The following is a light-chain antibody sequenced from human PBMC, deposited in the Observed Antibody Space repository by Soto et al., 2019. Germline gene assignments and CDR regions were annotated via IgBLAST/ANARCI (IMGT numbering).Light chain of an antibody. CDR2: DAS. J-gene: IGKJ1*01. CDR1: QSVRSS. V-gene: IGKV3-15*01. Sequence: EIVLTQCPGTLSLSPGERATLSCRASQSVRSSLAWYQQKPGQAPRLFIYDASTRATGIPARFSGSGSGTEFTLTISSLQSEDFAVYYCQQYNSWPETFGQGTKVDI. CDR3: QQYNSWPET.